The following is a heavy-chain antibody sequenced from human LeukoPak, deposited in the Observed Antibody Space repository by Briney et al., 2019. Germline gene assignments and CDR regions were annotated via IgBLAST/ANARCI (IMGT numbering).Heavy chain of an antibody. Sequence: SQTLSLTCTVSGGSISIGDYYWSWIRQPPGKGLEWIGYIYYSGSTYYNPSLKSRVTISVDTSKNQFSLKLSSVTAADTAVYYCARGYCSSTSCYPANEAFDIWGQGTMVTVSS. CDR3: ARGYCSSTSCYPANEAFDI. D-gene: IGHD2-2*01. CDR2: IYYSGST. J-gene: IGHJ3*02. CDR1: GGSISIGDYY. V-gene: IGHV4-30-4*08.